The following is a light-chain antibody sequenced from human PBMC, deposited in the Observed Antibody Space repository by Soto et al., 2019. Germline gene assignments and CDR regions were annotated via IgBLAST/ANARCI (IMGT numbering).Light chain of an antibody. CDR3: QQYDNLPIT. Sequence: DIQMTQSPSSLCASLGDRVNIACQASQAITKYLNWYQQKPGKAPKLLIFDASNLETGVPSRFSGSGSGTDSTFTISSLQPEDIATYYCQQYDNLPITFGQGTRLEIK. J-gene: IGKJ5*01. V-gene: IGKV1-33*01. CDR2: DAS. CDR1: QAITKY.